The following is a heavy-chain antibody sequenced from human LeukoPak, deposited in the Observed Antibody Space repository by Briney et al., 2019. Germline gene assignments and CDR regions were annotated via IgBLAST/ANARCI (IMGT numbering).Heavy chain of an antibody. Sequence: PGGSLRLSCAASGFTFSSYGMHWVRQAPGKGLEWVAVISYDGSNKYYADSVKGRFTISRDNSKNTLYLQMNSLRAEDTAVYYCAKAQGASDYYYYGMDVWGKGTTVTVSS. D-gene: IGHD2-2*01. V-gene: IGHV3-30*18. J-gene: IGHJ6*04. CDR2: ISYDGSNK. CDR1: GFTFSSYG. CDR3: AKAQGASDYYYYGMDV.